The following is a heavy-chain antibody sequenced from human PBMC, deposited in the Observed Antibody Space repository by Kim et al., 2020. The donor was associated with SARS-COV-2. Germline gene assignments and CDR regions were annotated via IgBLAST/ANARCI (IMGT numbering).Heavy chain of an antibody. Sequence: SETLSLTCAVYGGSFSGYYWSWIRQPPGKGLEWIGEINHSGSTNYNPSLKSRVTISVDTSKNQFSLKLSSVTAADTAVYYCARRRIYGSGSQASNYFDYWGQGTLVTVSS. CDR2: INHSGST. CDR1: GGSFSGYY. J-gene: IGHJ4*02. V-gene: IGHV4-34*01. D-gene: IGHD3-10*01. CDR3: ARRRIYGSGSQASNYFDY.